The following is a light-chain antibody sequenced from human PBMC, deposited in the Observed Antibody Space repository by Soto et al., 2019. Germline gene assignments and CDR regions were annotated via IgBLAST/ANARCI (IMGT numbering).Light chain of an antibody. V-gene: IGLV2-14*01. CDR1: SSDIGGYNY. CDR2: GVS. J-gene: IGLJ2*01. CDR3: SSYTSSSTLV. Sequence: HSALTQPASVSGSPGQSITISCTGTSSDIGGYNYVSWYQQHPGKAPKLMIYGVSNRPSGVSNRFSGSQSGNTASLSISGLQAEDEADYYCSSYTSSSTLVFGGGTKLTVL.